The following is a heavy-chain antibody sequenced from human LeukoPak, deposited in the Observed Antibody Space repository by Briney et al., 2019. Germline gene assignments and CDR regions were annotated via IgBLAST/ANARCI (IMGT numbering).Heavy chain of an antibody. D-gene: IGHD2-15*01. Sequence: GSLRLSCAASGFTFSSHAMSWVRQAPGKGLEWIGSIYYSGSTYYNPSLKSRVTISVDTSKNQFSLKLSSVTAADTAVYYCARAVRSGGYCSGGSCYTNSFDYWGQGTLVTVSS. J-gene: IGHJ4*02. CDR3: ARAVRSGGYCSGGSCYTNSFDY. CDR1: GFTFSSHAM. V-gene: IGHV4-4*02. CDR2: IYYSGST.